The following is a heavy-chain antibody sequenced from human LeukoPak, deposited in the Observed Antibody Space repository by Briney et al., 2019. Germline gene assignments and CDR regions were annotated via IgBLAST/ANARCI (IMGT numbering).Heavy chain of an antibody. CDR3: ARVTYYYGSGSYPYNWFDP. CDR1: GDSISSRTYY. D-gene: IGHD3-10*01. CDR2: IWNSGST. Sequence: PSETLSLTCSVSGDSISSRTYYWTWIRQHPEKGLEWIGYIWNSGSTNYNPSLKSRVTISVDTSKNQFSLKLSSVTAADTAVYYCARVTYYYGSGSYPYNWFDPWGQGTLVTVSS. J-gene: IGHJ5*02. V-gene: IGHV4-31*03.